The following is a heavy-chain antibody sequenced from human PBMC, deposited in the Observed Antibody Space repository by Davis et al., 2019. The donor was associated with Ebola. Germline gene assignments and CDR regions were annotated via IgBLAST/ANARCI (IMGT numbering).Heavy chain of an antibody. D-gene: IGHD6-13*01. J-gene: IGHJ6*02. V-gene: IGHV3-23*01. CDR1: GFTFSSNA. CDR3: AKDKGVAAAVRDYGMDV. CDR2: ISGSGGST. Sequence: GESLKISCAASGFTFSSNAMSWVRQAPGKGLEWVSAISGSGGSTYYADSVKGRFTISRDNSKNTLYLQMNSLRAEDTAVYYCAKDKGVAAAVRDYGMDVWGQGTTVTVSS.